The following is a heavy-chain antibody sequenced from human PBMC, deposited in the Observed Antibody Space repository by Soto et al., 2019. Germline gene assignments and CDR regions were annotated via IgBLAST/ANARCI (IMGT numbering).Heavy chain of an antibody. CDR2: ISSSGTTT. D-gene: IGHD3-22*01. CDR1: GFTFSIYS. Sequence: EVQLVESGGGLVQPGGSLRLSCAASGFTFSIYSMNWVRQAPGKGLEWVSYISSSGTTTHYADSVKGRFTISKDNAKNSLYLQMNSLRAEDTAVYYCARVRGDSSGSYYFDYWGQGALVTVSS. V-gene: IGHV3-48*04. J-gene: IGHJ4*02. CDR3: ARVRGDSSGSYYFDY.